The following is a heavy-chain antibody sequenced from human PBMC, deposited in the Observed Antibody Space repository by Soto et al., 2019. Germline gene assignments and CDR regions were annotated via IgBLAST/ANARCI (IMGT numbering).Heavy chain of an antibody. Sequence: QVQLQESGPILVKPSQTLSLTCTVSGGSISSVYDCWSWIRQSPDKGLEWIGHIYNGGTTYNNPSLTRRVTVAVATSKNQCSLQLGFVAAADTAVYFCARGPSGDKVDFWGQGTLVTVSS. CDR3: ARGPSGDKVDF. CDR1: GGSISSVYDC. J-gene: IGHJ4*02. CDR2: IYNGGTT. D-gene: IGHD7-27*01. V-gene: IGHV4-30-4*01.